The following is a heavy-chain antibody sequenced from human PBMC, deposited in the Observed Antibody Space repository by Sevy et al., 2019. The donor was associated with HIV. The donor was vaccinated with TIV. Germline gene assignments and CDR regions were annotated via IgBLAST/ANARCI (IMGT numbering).Heavy chain of an antibody. D-gene: IGHD3-22*01. CDR3: LYYYDSSGYYY. V-gene: IGHV3-30*03. Sequence: GESLKISCAASGFTFSSYGMHWVRQAPGKGLEWVAVISYDGSNKYYADSVKGRFTISRDNSKNTLYLQMNSLRAEDTAVYYCLYYYDSSGYYYWGQGTLVTVSS. J-gene: IGHJ4*02. CDR2: ISYDGSNK. CDR1: GFTFSSYG.